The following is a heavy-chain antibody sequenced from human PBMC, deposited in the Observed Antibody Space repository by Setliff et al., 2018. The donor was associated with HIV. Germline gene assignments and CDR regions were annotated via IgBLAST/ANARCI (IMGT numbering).Heavy chain of an antibody. CDR1: GGSFSGYY. CDR3: AKGVAGLQYYNYYMDV. J-gene: IGHJ6*03. D-gene: IGHD6-19*01. CDR2: ITHSGST. Sequence: SETLSLTCAVYGGSFSGYYWTWIRQPPGKGLEWIGEITHSGSTNYNPSLETRVTISVDTSKNQFSLKLSSVTAADTAVYYCAKGVAGLQYYNYYMDVWGKGTTVTGSS. V-gene: IGHV4-34*01.